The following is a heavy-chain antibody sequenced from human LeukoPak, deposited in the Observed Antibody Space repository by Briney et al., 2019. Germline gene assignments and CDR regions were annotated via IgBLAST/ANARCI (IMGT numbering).Heavy chain of an antibody. Sequence: SETLSLTCTVSGVSVSSGSYFWSWIRQPPGEGPQWIGYIYHDGSTNYSPSLRSRVSISVDTSKNQFSQKLSSVTTADTAVYFCATFFDFWFGPWGQGTQVTVSS. V-gene: IGHV4-61*01. CDR3: ATFFDFWFGP. J-gene: IGHJ5*02. CDR2: IYHDGST. D-gene: IGHD5/OR15-5a*01. CDR1: GVSVSSGSYF.